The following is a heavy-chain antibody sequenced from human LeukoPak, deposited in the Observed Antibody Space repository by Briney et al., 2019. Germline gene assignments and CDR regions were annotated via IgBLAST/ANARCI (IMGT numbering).Heavy chain of an antibody. CDR2: IYTSGST. J-gene: IGHJ4*02. V-gene: IGHV4-61*02. D-gene: IGHD3-9*01. CDR1: GGSIGSGSYY. Sequence: PSETLSLTCTVSGGSIGSGSYYWSWIRQPAGNGLEWIGRIYTSGSTNYNPSLKSRVTISVDTSKNQFSLKLSSVTAADTAVYYCVGTYDILTGYTPYFDYWGQGTLVTVSS. CDR3: VGTYDILTGYTPYFDY.